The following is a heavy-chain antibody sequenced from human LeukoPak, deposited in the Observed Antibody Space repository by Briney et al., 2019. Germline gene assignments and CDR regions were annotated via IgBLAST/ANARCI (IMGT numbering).Heavy chain of an antibody. CDR3: ARRGGAVAGTGFHFDY. J-gene: IGHJ4*02. Sequence: GGSLRLSCAASGFTFSSYAMSWVRQAPGRGLEWVSGISGSGDRTYYADSVKGRFTISRDSSRNTVYLQMNSLRAEDTAVYFCARRGGAVAGTGFHFDYWGQGTQVTVSS. V-gene: IGHV3-23*01. CDR2: ISGSGDRT. D-gene: IGHD6-19*01. CDR1: GFTFSSYA.